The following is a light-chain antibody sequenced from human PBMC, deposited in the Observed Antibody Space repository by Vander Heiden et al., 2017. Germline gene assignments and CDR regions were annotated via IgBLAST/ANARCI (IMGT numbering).Light chain of an antibody. Sequence: DIQMTHSPSSLSASVGDRVTITCQASQAIRNDLDWYQQKPGKAPKLLIYHASDLARGVPSRFSGSGSGPHFTFTIASLQPEDAATYYCQQYDTHSPSFAHGTRLDI. CDR2: HAS. CDR3: QQYDTHSPS. J-gene: IGKJ5*01. CDR1: QAIRND. V-gene: IGKV1-33*01.